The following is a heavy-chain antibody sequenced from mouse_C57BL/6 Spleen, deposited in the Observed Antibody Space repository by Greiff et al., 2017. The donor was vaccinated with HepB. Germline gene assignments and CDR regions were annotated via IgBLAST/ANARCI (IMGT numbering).Heavy chain of an antibody. J-gene: IGHJ4*01. Sequence: EVQLVESGEGLVKPGGSLKLSCAASGFTFSSYAMSWVRQTPEKRLEWVAYISSGGDYIYYADTVKGRFTISRDNARNTLYLQMSSLKSEDTAMYYCTRGGSGYPYYDAMDYWGQGTSVTVSS. D-gene: IGHD3-2*02. CDR1: GFTFSSYA. V-gene: IGHV5-9-1*02. CDR3: TRGGSGYPYYDAMDY. CDR2: ISSGGDYI.